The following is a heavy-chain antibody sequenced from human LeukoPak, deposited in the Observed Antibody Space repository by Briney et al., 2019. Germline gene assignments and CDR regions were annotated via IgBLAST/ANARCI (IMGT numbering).Heavy chain of an antibody. Sequence: GGSLRLSCAASGFIFSNYAMHWVRQAPGKGLEYVSGISSDGDSTSYANSVEGRFIISRDNSKNTLYLQMGSLRPEDMAVYYCARGSAAIYSYGPQFDSWGQGTLVTVSS. CDR2: ISSDGDST. CDR1: GFIFSNYA. D-gene: IGHD5-18*01. V-gene: IGHV3-64*01. CDR3: ARGSAAIYSYGPQFDS. J-gene: IGHJ4*02.